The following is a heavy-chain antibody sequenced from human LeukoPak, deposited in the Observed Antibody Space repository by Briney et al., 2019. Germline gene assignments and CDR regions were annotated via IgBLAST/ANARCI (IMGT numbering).Heavy chain of an antibody. Sequence: SETLSLTCTVSGGSISSYYWSWIRQPPGKGLEWIGYIYYSGSSSYNPSLKSRVTMSVDTSKNQFSLKPSSVTAADTAVYYCARQESSAYYPFEYWGPGTLVSVSS. V-gene: IGHV4-59*08. CDR2: IYYSGSS. D-gene: IGHD3-22*01. J-gene: IGHJ4*02. CDR3: ARQESSAYYPFEY. CDR1: GGSISSYY.